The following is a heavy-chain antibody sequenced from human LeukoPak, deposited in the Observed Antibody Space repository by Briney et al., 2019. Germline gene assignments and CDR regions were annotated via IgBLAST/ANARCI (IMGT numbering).Heavy chain of an antibody. CDR2: ISSGSTI. CDR1: GFTFSSYE. CDR3: ARESIAVAGAPFDY. V-gene: IGHV3-48*03. Sequence: GGSLRLSCAASGFTFSSYEMNWVRQAPGKGLEWVSYISSGSTIYDADSVKGRFTISRDNAKNSLYLQMNSLRAEDTAVYYCARESIAVAGAPFDYWGQGTLVSVSS. J-gene: IGHJ4*02. D-gene: IGHD6-19*01.